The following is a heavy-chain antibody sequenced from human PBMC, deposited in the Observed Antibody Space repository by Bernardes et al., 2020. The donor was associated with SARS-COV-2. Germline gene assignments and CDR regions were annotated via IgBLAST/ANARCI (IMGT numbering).Heavy chain of an antibody. D-gene: IGHD1-26*01. Sequence: GGSLRLSCAASGFTFNNYAMNWVRQAPGKGLEWVAVISGNGYTTYYTDSLKGRFTISRDNSKNSLYLQMNSLRTEDSALYYCAKDIAPSLVGTTGNNAFDRWGQGTMVTVSS. J-gene: IGHJ3*02. V-gene: IGHV3-43*02. CDR2: ISGNGYTT. CDR3: AKDIAPSLVGTTGNNAFDR. CDR1: GFTFNNYA.